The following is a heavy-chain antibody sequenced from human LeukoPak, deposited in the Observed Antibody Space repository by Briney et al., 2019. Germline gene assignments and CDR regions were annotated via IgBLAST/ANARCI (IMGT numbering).Heavy chain of an antibody. CDR2: IYYSGST. J-gene: IGHJ4*02. CDR3: ASEMTTVTNGYFDY. D-gene: IGHD4-17*01. Sequence: SETLSLTCTVSGGSISSSSYYWGWIRQPPGKGLEWIGSIYYSGSTYYNPSLKSRVTISVDTSKKQFSLKLSSVTAADTAVYYCASEMTTVTNGYFDYWGQGTLVTVSS. V-gene: IGHV4-39*07. CDR1: GGSISSSSYY.